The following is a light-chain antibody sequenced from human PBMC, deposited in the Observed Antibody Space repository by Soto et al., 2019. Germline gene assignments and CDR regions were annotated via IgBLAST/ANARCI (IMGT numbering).Light chain of an antibody. Sequence: IQLTQSPSTLSASVGDRVTITCRASQSVSSWLAWYQQKPGKAPKLLIYKASTLESGVPSRFSGSGSGTEFTLTISGLQPDDFATYYCQQYNSYSTFGGRTKVDIK. V-gene: IGKV1-5*03. CDR2: KAS. CDR3: QQYNSYST. CDR1: QSVSSW. J-gene: IGKJ4*01.